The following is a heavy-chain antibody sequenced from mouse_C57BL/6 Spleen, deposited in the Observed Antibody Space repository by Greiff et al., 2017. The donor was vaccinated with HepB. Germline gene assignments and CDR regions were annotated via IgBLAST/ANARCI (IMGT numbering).Heavy chain of an antibody. D-gene: IGHD1-1*01. V-gene: IGHV1-39*01. CDR3: ARRVYYYGSTHWYVDV. CDR1: GYSFTDYN. CDR2: INPNYGTT. Sequence: VHVKQSGPELVKPGASVKISCKASGYSFTDYNMNWVKQSNGKSLEWIGVINPNYGTTSYNQKFKGKATLTVDQSSSTAYMQLNSLTSEDSAVYYCARRVYYYGSTHWYVDVWGTGTTVTVSS. J-gene: IGHJ1*03.